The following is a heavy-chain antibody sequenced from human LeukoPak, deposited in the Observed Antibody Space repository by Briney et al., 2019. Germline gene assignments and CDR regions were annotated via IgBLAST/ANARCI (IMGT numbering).Heavy chain of an antibody. Sequence: ASVKVSCKTSGYSFTRYGITWVRQAPGQGLEWMGWINPDSGNTNYAQKFHGRVTMTTHISAATAFMELSSLRSDDTAVYYCATEVWSGHYNIWGQGTLVTVSS. D-gene: IGHD3-3*01. CDR2: INPDSGNT. V-gene: IGHV1-18*01. CDR3: ATEVWSGHYNI. CDR1: GYSFTRYG. J-gene: IGHJ4*02.